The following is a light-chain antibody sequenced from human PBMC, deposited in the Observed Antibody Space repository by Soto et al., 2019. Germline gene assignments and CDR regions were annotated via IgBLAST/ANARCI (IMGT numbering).Light chain of an antibody. CDR3: QQYYSTPRT. V-gene: IGKV3-15*01. Sequence: EIVMTQSPVTLSASPGESATLSCRASQSFDNNVAWYQQKPGQAPRLLIVGSFARATGIPARFSGSGSGSEFTLTISGLQSEDFAVYYCQQYYSTPRTCGQGTKGDIK. CDR1: QSFDNN. J-gene: IGKJ1*01. CDR2: GSF.